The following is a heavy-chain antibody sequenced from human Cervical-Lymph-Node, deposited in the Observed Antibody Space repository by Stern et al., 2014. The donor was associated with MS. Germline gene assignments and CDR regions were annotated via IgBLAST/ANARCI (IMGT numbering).Heavy chain of an antibody. CDR3: ARDGYSSTEYYIDI. D-gene: IGHD2-2*01. J-gene: IGHJ4*02. CDR2: IYYGGST. V-gene: IGHV4-61*01. Sequence: QVQLQESGPGLVRPSETLSLTCTVSGDSGRSRSYYWRWIRQAPGKGLEWIGFIYYGGSTSYNPSLRGRVTISMDMSKKQFSLSLSSVTAADTAVYYCARDGYSSTEYYIDIWGQGTLVTVSS. CDR1: GDSGRSRSYY.